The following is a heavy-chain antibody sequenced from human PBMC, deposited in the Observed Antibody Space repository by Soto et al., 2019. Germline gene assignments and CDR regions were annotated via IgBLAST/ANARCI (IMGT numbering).Heavy chain of an antibody. V-gene: IGHV6-1*01. Sequence: SQTLSLTCAICWDSVSRNLSTWNWIRQSPSRGLEWLGRTYYRSRWHNDYAVSVRSRISINPDTSKNQFYLQLKYVTPEDTAVYYCARDRVNWKYYCYYGMDVWGQGTTVTVSS. CDR3: ARDRVNWKYYCYYGMDV. D-gene: IGHD1-20*01. J-gene: IGHJ6*02. CDR1: WDSVSRNLST. CDR2: TYYRSRWHN.